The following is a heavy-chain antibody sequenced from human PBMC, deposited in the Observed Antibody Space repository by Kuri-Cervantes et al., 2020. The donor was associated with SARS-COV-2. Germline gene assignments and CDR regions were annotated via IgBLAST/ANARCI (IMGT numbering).Heavy chain of an antibody. V-gene: IGHV3-30*02. CDR3: AKPPVAREYTWFDP. Sequence: GGSLRLSCAASGCTFSSYGMHWVRQAPGKGLEWVAVIWYDGSNNYYADSVKGRFTISRDNSKNTLSLQMNSRTPEDTAVYYCAKPPVAREYTWFDPWGQGTLVTVSS. D-gene: IGHD6-19*01. CDR1: GCTFSSYG. J-gene: IGHJ5*02. CDR2: IWYDGSNN.